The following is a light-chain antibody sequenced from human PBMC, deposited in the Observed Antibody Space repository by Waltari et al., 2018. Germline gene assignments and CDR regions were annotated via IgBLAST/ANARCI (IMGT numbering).Light chain of an antibody. CDR2: EVS. V-gene: IGLV2-8*01. Sequence: QSALTQPPSASGSPGQSVTISCTGTSSDVGAYNYVSWCQPPPGKAPKLVIYEVSKWPTGSPDRFSGAKSGNTASRTVSGLQAEDEADYYCSSYGGRNNLVVGGGTKLTVL. J-gene: IGLJ2*01. CDR3: SSYGGRNNLV. CDR1: SSDVGAYNY.